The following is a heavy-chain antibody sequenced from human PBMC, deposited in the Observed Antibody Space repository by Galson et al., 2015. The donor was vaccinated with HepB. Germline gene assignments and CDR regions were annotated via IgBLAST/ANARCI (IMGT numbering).Heavy chain of an antibody. Sequence: SVKVSCKGTGYTFSSYGITWVRQAPGQGLEWMGWITVYNGNTNYAQKFQGRVTMTTDTSTSTAYVELRNLRSDDTAIYYCARLYCSSTDCHAGAFDIWGPGTMVTVSS. J-gene: IGHJ3*02. CDR1: GYTFSSYG. V-gene: IGHV1-18*01. CDR3: ARLYCSSTDCHAGAFDI. D-gene: IGHD2-2*01. CDR2: ITVYNGNT.